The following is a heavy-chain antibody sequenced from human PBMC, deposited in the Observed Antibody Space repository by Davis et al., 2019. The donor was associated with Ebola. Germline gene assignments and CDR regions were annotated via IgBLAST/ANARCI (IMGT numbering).Heavy chain of an antibody. CDR1: GASINSGDFY. CDR2: ISYSGDT. V-gene: IGHV4-31*03. D-gene: IGHD3-3*01. Sequence: SETLFLTCTVSGASINSGDFYWSWIRQHPGKGLEWIGHISYSGDTYYNPSLKSRLTISVGTSKSHFSLKLGSVTAADTALYYCARITIFGVAGNAFDIWGQGTKVTVSS. J-gene: IGHJ3*02. CDR3: ARITIFGVAGNAFDI.